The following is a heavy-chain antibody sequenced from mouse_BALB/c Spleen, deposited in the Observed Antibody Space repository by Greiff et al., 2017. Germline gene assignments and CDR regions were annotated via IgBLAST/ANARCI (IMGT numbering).Heavy chain of an antibody. J-gene: IGHJ3*01. D-gene: IGHD2-14*01. Sequence: EVKLVESGGGLVKPGGSLKLSCAASGFTFSSYAMSWVRQTPEKRLEWVATISSGGSYTYYPDSVKGRFTISRDNAKNTLYLQMSSLRSEDTAMYYCARQGRYDAWFAYWGQGTLVTVSA. CDR2: ISSGGSYT. CDR1: GFTFSSYA. V-gene: IGHV5-9-3*01. CDR3: ARQGRYDAWFAY.